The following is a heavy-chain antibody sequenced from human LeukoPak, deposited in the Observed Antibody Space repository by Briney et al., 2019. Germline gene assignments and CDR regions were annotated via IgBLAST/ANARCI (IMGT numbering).Heavy chain of an antibody. J-gene: IGHJ5*02. CDR2: INHSGST. CDR3: ARTRLTMVRGGWFDP. D-gene: IGHD3-10*01. V-gene: IGHV4-34*01. Sequence: SETLSLTCAVYGGSFSGYYWSWIRQPPGKGLEWIGEINHSGSTNYNPSLKSRVTISVDTSKNQFSLKLSSVTAADTAVYYCARTRLTMVRGGWFDPWGQGTLVTVSS. CDR1: GGSFSGYY.